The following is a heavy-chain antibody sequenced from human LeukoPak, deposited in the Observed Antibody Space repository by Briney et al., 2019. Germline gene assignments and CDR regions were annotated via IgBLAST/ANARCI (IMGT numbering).Heavy chain of an antibody. V-gene: IGHV3-48*02. CDR3: ARGWYYGPYYFDY. CDR1: GFTFSSYS. CDR2: ISSSSSTI. D-gene: IGHD3-10*01. Sequence: GGSLRLSCAASGFTFSSYSMNWVRQAPGKGVEWLSYISSSSSTIYYADSVKGRFTISRDNAKNSLYLQMNSLRDEDTAVYYCARGWYYGPYYFDYWGQGTLVTVSS. J-gene: IGHJ4*02.